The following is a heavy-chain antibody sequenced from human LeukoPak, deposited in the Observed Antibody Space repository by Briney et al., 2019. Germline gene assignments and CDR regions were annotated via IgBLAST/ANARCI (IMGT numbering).Heavy chain of an antibody. D-gene: IGHD1-14*01. CDR3: VKDNPLDY. CDR1: GFTFSNYT. CDR2: ISDDGSDK. V-gene: IGHV3-30*18. J-gene: IGHJ4*02. Sequence: PGGSLRLSCAASGFTFSNYTMTWVRQAPGKGLERVALISDDGSDKYYVDSVKGRFTISRDNSKNTLYLQMNSLRAEDTAVYYCVKDNPLDYWGQGTLVIVSS.